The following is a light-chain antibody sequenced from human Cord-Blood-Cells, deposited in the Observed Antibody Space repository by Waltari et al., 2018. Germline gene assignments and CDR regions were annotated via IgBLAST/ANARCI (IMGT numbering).Light chain of an antibody. V-gene: IGKV3-15*01. CDR2: GAS. CDR1: QSVSSN. Sequence: EIVMTQSQATLSVSPGERATLACRASQSVSSNLAWYQQKPGQAPRLRIYGASTRATGIPARFSVSGSGTEFTLTISSLQAEDFAVYYCQQYNNWPPLTFGGGTKVEIK. J-gene: IGKJ4*01. CDR3: QQYNNWPPLT.